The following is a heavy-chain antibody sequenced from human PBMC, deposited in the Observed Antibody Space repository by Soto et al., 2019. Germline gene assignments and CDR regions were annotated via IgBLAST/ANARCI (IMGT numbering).Heavy chain of an antibody. CDR2: IYYSGST. Sequence: QVQLQESGPGLVKPSQTLSLTCTVSGDSMSSGDYYWSWIRQPPGKGLEWIGYIYYSGSTYYNPPVERRVPLAGHTPLHQFSLRLTYVTAADTAVYYCAGGRVRWYDITWGQATIVAVSS. CDR3: AGGRVRWYDIT. V-gene: IGHV4-30-4*01. D-gene: IGHD2-15*01. J-gene: IGHJ3*01. CDR1: GDSMSSGDYY.